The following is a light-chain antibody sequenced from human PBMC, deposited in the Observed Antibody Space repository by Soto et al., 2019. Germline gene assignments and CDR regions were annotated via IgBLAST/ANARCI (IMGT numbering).Light chain of an antibody. CDR2: GAS. V-gene: IGKV3-15*01. CDR1: QSVSSN. Sequence: EIVMTQSPATLSLSPGERATLSCRASQSVSSNLACYQQKPGQAPRLLIYGASTRATGIPARFSGSGSGTEFTLTISSLQSEDFAVYYCQQYNNWPYTFGRGTKLEIK. J-gene: IGKJ2*01. CDR3: QQYNNWPYT.